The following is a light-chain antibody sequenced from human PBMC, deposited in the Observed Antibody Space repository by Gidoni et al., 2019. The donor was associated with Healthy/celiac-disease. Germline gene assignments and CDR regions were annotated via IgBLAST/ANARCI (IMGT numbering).Light chain of an antibody. CDR3: SSYTSSSTFYV. V-gene: IGLV2-14*01. Sequence: QSALTQPVSVSWSPGQSITISCTGTSSDVCGYNYVSWYQQHPGKAPKLMIYEVSNRPSGVSNRFSGSKSGNTASLTISGLQAEDEADYYCSSYTSSSTFYVFGTGTKVTVL. CDR2: EVS. CDR1: SSDVCGYNY. J-gene: IGLJ1*01.